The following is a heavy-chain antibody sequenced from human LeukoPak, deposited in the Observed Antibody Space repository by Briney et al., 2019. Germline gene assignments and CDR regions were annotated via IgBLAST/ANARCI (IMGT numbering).Heavy chain of an antibody. CDR3: ARHIKGGYKAFDY. J-gene: IGHJ4*02. CDR2: INHSGST. V-gene: IGHV4-34*01. CDR1: GGSFSGYY. Sequence: PSETLSLTCAVYGGSFSGYYWSWIRQPPGKGLEWIGEINHSGSTNYNPSLKSRVTISVDTSKNQFSLKLSSVTAADTAVYYCARHIKGGYKAFDYWGQGTLVTVSS. D-gene: IGHD3-22*01.